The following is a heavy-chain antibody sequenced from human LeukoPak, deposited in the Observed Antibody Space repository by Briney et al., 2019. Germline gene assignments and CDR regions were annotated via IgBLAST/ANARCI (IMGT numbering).Heavy chain of an antibody. D-gene: IGHD2-2*01. CDR3: ARGGRVVVPAAWRFDP. J-gene: IGHJ5*02. CDR2: IYTSGST. Sequence: SQTLSLTCTVSGGSISSGSYYWSWIRQPAGKGLEWIGRIYTSGSTNYNPSLKSRVTISVDTSKNQFSLKLSSVTAADTAVYYCARGGRVVVPAAWRFDPWGQGTLVTVSS. CDR1: GGSISSGSYY. V-gene: IGHV4-61*02.